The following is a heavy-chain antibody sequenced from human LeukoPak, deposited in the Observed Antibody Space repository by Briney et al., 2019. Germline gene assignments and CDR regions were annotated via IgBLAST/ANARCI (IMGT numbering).Heavy chain of an antibody. CDR3: AGIAARSFDY. CDR1: GGSISSYY. J-gene: IGHJ4*02. D-gene: IGHD6-6*01. Sequence: SETLSLTCTVSGGSISSYYWSWIRQPPGKGLEWIGYIYYSGSTNYNPSLKSRVTISVDTSKNQFSLKLSFVTAADTAVYYCAGIAARSFDYWGQGTLVTISS. CDR2: IYYSGST. V-gene: IGHV4-59*12.